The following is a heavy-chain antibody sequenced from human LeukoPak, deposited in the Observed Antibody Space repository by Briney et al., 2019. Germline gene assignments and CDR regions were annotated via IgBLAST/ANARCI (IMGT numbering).Heavy chain of an antibody. J-gene: IGHJ4*02. Sequence: GGSLRLSCAASGLTLSSYAMSWVRQAPGKGLEWVSGISASGGSTFYPDSVKGRFTISRDNSKNTLYLQMNSLRAEDTALYYCATKGVGYSSAWSIDYWGQGTLVTVSS. CDR3: ATKGVGYSSAWSIDY. CDR2: ISASGGST. V-gene: IGHV3-23*01. D-gene: IGHD6-19*01. CDR1: GLTLSSYA.